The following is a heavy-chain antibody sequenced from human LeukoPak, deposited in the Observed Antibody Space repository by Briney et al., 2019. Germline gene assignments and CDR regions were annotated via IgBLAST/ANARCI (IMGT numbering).Heavy chain of an antibody. CDR1: GFTFSSYG. D-gene: IGHD5-18*01. CDR2: IWYDGSNK. CDR3: SREDRYSYGYDY. V-gene: IGHV3-33*01. Sequence: GGSLRLSCAASGFTFSSYGMHWVRQAPGKGLEWVAVIWYDGSNKYYADSVKGRFTISRDNSKNTLYLQMNSQRAEDTAVYYCSREDRYSYGYDYWGQGTLVTVSS. J-gene: IGHJ4*02.